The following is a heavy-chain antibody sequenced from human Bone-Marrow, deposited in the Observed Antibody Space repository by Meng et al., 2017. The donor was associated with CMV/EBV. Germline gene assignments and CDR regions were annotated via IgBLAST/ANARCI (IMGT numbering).Heavy chain of an antibody. Sequence: ASVKVSCKASGYTFTGYYMHWVRQAPGQGLEWMGWINPNSGGTNYAQKFQGRVTMTRDTSISTAYMELSRLRSEDTAVYYCARGQRTSGWYDPLPGWFDPWGQGTLVTVS. D-gene: IGHD6-19*01. CDR2: INPNSGGT. CDR1: GYTFTGYY. V-gene: IGHV1-2*02. J-gene: IGHJ5*02. CDR3: ARGQRTSGWYDPLPGWFDP.